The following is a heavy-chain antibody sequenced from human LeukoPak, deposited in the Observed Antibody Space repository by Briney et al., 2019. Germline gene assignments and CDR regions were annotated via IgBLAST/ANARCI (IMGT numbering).Heavy chain of an antibody. Sequence: SVKVSCKASGGTFGSYAISWVRQAPGQGLEWMGRIIPILGIANYAQKFQGRVTITADKSTSTAYMELSSLRSEDTAVYYCARDLDIVVVPAATHYYYGMDVWGQGTTVTVSS. CDR2: IIPILGIA. CDR1: GGTFGSYA. CDR3: ARDLDIVVVPAATHYYYGMDV. J-gene: IGHJ6*02. D-gene: IGHD2-2*03. V-gene: IGHV1-69*04.